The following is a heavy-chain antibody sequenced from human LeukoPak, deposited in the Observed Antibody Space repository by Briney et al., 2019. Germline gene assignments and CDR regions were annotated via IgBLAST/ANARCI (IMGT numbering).Heavy chain of an antibody. Sequence: GGSLRLSCAASGFTFSNYGMSWVRQAPGKGLEWVSSISSSSSYIYYADSVKGRFTISRDNAKNSLYLQMNSLRAEDTAVYYCARDKTAAIFDYWGQGTLVTVSS. D-gene: IGHD6-13*01. CDR1: GFTFSNYG. CDR3: ARDKTAAIFDY. CDR2: ISSSSSYI. J-gene: IGHJ4*02. V-gene: IGHV3-21*01.